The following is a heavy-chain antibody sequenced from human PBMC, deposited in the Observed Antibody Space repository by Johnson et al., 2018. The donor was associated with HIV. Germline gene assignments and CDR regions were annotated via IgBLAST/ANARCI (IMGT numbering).Heavy chain of an antibody. CDR3: ALILARGWLQRGAFYI. CDR2: NWNGDST. J-gene: IGHJ3*02. V-gene: IGHV3-66*01. CDR1: GLSVSNNY. D-gene: IGHD5-24*01. Sequence: VQLVESGGGLVQPGGSLRLSCAASGLSVSNNYMTWVRQAPGKGLEWVAGVNWNGDSTGYADSGKGRFTISRANSKSTLYLQMNNLRAEDTAMYYCALILARGWLQRGAFYIWGQGTMVTVSS.